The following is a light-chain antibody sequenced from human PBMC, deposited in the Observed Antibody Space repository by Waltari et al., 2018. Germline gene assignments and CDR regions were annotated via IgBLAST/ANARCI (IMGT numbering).Light chain of an antibody. CDR2: GAS. Sequence: EIVLTQSPGTLSLSPGERATLSCRASQSVTSSYLAWYLQKPGQAPRLLISGASSRATGIPDRFSGSGSGTDFTLTISRLEPEDFAVYYCHQYGTSPETFGQGTKVEIK. V-gene: IGKV3-20*01. CDR1: QSVTSSY. CDR3: HQYGTSPET. J-gene: IGKJ1*01.